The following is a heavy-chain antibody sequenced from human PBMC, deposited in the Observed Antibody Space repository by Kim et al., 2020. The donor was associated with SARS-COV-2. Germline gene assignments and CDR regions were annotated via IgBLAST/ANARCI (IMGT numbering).Heavy chain of an antibody. D-gene: IGHD3-16*01. V-gene: IGHV3-30-3*01. CDR2: SNN. Sequence: SNNYSADSVKDRFTISRDNSKNTLYLQMNSRRAEDTAVYYCARDGGNWFDPWGQGTLVTVSS. CDR3: ARDGGNWFDP. J-gene: IGHJ5*02.